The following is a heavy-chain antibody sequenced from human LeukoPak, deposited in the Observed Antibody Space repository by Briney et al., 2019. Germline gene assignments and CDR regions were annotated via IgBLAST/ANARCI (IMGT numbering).Heavy chain of an antibody. CDR2: IYYSGST. D-gene: IGHD3-9*01. CDR3: ARGSYDILTGYSTLGEY. V-gene: IGHV4-39*02. Sequence: SETLSLTCTVSGGSISGSSYYWGWIRQPPGKGLAWIGSIYYSGSTYSKPSLKSRVTISLDTSKNHFYLKLSSVTAADTAVYYCARGSYDILTGYSTLGEYWGQGTLVTVSS. CDR1: GGSISGSSYY. J-gene: IGHJ4*02.